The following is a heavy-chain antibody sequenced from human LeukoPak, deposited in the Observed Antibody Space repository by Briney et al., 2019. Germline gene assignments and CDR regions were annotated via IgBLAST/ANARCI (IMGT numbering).Heavy chain of an antibody. CDR2: IYYSGSA. J-gene: IGHJ5*02. D-gene: IGHD3-10*01. Sequence: SETLSLTCTVSGGSISSGGYYWSWIRQPPGKGLEWIGYIYYSGSAYYNPSLKSRVTISVDTSKNQFSLKLGSVTAADTAVYYCARDMVRGVFDPWGQGTLVTVSS. CDR3: ARDMVRGVFDP. CDR1: GGSISSGGYY. V-gene: IGHV4-31*03.